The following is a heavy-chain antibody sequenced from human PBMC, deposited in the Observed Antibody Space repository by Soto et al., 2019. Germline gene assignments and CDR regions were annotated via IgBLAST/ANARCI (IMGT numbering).Heavy chain of an antibody. V-gene: IGHV1-69*12. CDR3: ARESNHEYGGNLNWFDP. Sequence: QVQLVQSGAEVKKPGSSVKVSCKASGGTFSSYAISWVRQAPGQGLEWMGGIIPIFGTANYAQKFQGRVTITADESKSTAYMEPGSLRSEDTAVYYCARESNHEYGGNLNWFDPWGQGTLVTVSS. CDR2: IIPIFGTA. J-gene: IGHJ5*02. D-gene: IGHD4-17*01. CDR1: GGTFSSYA.